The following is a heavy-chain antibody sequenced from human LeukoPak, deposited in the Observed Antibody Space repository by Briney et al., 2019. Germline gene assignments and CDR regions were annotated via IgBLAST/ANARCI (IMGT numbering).Heavy chain of an antibody. J-gene: IGHJ6*02. CDR2: ISAYNGNT. CDR1: GYTFTSYG. D-gene: IGHD6-13*01. Sequence: ASVKVSCKASGYTFTSYGISWVRQAPGQGLEWMGWISAYNGNTNYAQKLQGRVTMTTDTSTRTAYMELRSLRSDDTAVYYCARGVRRIAAAGTGGYYGMDVWGQGTTVTVSS. CDR3: ARGVRRIAAAGTGGYYGMDV. V-gene: IGHV1-18*01.